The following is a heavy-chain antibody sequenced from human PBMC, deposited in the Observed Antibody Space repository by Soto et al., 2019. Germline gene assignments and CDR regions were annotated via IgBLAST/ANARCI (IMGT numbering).Heavy chain of an antibody. CDR2: ISYDGSNK. J-gene: IGHJ6*02. D-gene: IGHD6-19*01. Sequence: GGALRLSWAASGFTFSSYGMHWVRRAPGKGLEWVAVISYDGSNKYYADSVKGRFTISRDNSKNTLYLQMSSLRAEDTAVYYCVKDGSSGWPYFYDMDVWGQGTTVTVSS. CDR1: GFTFSSYG. V-gene: IGHV3-30*18. CDR3: VKDGSSGWPYFYDMDV.